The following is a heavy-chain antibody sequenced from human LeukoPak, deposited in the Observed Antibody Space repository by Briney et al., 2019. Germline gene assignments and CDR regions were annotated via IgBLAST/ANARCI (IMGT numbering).Heavy chain of an antibody. CDR1: AGSISSSSW. J-gene: IGHJ3*02. Sequence: KPSETLSLTCSVSAGSISSSSWWSWVRQSPVKGLEWIGEIYLYGTTNYNPSLKSRVTMSVDRSKNQFSLKLSSVTAADTAVYYCARDRRRGYSYGFDAFDIWGQGTMVTVSS. V-gene: IGHV4-4*02. CDR3: ARDRRRGYSYGFDAFDI. D-gene: IGHD5-18*01. CDR2: IYLYGTT.